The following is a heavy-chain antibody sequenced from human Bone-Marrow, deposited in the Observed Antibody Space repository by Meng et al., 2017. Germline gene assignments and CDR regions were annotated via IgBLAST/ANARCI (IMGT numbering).Heavy chain of an antibody. V-gene: IGHV5-51*01. CDR3: ARPSRPGFGEYIRGKDAFDI. D-gene: IGHD3-10*01. Sequence: VESLKISCKGSGYSFTSYWIGWVRQMPGKGLEWMGIIYPGDSDTRYSPSFQGQVTISADKSISTAYLQWSSLKASDTAMYYCARPSRPGFGEYIRGKDAFDIWGQGTMVTVSS. CDR2: IYPGDSDT. J-gene: IGHJ3*02. CDR1: GYSFTSYW.